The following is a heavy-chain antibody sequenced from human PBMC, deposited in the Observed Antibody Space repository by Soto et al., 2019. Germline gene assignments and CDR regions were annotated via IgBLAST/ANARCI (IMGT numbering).Heavy chain of an antibody. CDR3: ARVVPITMVRGPKGWFAP. CDR1: GGSISRGGYS. CDR2: IYHSGST. V-gene: IGHV4-30-2*01. J-gene: IGHJ5*02. Sequence: PSETLSLTCAVSGGSISRGGYSRSWIRQPPGKGLEWIGYIYHSGSTYYNPSLKSRVTISVDRSKNQFSLKLSSVTAADTAVYYCARVVPITMVRGPKGWFAPWGQGTLVTVSS. D-gene: IGHD3-10*01.